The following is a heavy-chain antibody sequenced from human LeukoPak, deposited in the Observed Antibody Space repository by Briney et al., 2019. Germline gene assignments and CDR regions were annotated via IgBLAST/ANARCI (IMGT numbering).Heavy chain of an antibody. CDR1: GFTFSSYT. CDR3: AKDGGLWVSAHWGDS. V-gene: IGHV3-23*01. CDR2: ITTSDGNT. D-gene: IGHD7-27*01. Sequence: LPGGSLRLSCAASGFTFSSYTMGWVRQAPGKGLEWVSTITTSDGNTYYADSVKGRFTVSRDNSKNTLFLQMNSLRAEDTAVYYCAKDGGLWVSAHWGDSWGRGTLVTVSS. J-gene: IGHJ4*02.